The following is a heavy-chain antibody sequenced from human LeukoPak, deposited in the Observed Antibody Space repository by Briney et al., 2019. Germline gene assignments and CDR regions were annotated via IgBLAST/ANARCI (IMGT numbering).Heavy chain of an antibody. V-gene: IGHV4-59*01. J-gene: IGHJ4*02. D-gene: IGHD2-15*01. CDR3: AGGPGISTSGY. Sequence: PSETLSLTCTVSGGSISSYYWSWIRQPPGEGLEWIGYIYYSGSTNYNPSLKSRVTISLDTSKNQFSLKLNSVTAADTAVYYCAGGPGISTSGYWGQGALVTVSS. CDR2: IYYSGST. CDR1: GGSISSYY.